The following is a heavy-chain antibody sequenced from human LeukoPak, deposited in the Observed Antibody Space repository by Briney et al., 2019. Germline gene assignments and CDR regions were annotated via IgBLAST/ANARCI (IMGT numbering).Heavy chain of an antibody. D-gene: IGHD2-15*01. CDR3: ARKSFNGRLGYPRDVEQSQNDYYYYMDV. V-gene: IGHV1-69*13. CDR2: IIPIFGTA. CDR1: GGTFSSYA. J-gene: IGHJ6*03. Sequence: GASVKVSCKASGGTFSSYAISWVRQAPGQGLEWMGGIIPIFGTANYAQKFQGRVTITADESTSTAYMELSSLRSEDTAVYYCARKSFNGRLGYPRDVEQSQNDYYYYMDVWGKGTTVTVSS.